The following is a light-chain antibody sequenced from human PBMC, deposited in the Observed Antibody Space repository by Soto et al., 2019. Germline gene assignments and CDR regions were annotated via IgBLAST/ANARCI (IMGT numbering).Light chain of an antibody. CDR3: QQYDDLPT. Sequence: DIQMTQSPSSLSASVGDRVTITCQASQDISHLLNWYLHKPGKAPKLLIYAATNLETGVPSRFRGSGSGTDFTFTITSLQPEDIGTYYCQQYDDLPTFGQGTRLEI. V-gene: IGKV1-33*01. J-gene: IGKJ5*01. CDR1: QDISHL. CDR2: AAT.